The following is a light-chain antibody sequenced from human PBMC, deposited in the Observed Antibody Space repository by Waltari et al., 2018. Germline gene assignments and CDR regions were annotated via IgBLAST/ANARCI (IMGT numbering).Light chain of an antibody. V-gene: IGKV3-15*01. J-gene: IGKJ1*01. CDR1: QSVSRN. Sequence: ETVMTQSPATLFVSPGERATLSCRASQSVSRNLAWYQQKPGQAPRLLIYDASTRATGIPARFSGSGSGTEFTLTISSLQSEDFAIYHCHQYNNWPPWTFDQGTKVEIK. CDR3: HQYNNWPPWT. CDR2: DAS.